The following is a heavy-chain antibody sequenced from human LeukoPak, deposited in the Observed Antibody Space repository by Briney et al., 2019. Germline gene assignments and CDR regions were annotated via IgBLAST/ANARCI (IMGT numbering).Heavy chain of an antibody. V-gene: IGHV4-59*08. Sequence: PSETLSLTCTVSGGSISSYYWSWIRQPPGKGLEWIAYVHNNGETKHNPSLKSRGTISVDTPNNQISLRLSSVTAADTAMYYCARQPAATAAFDIWGLGTMVTVSS. CDR2: VHNNGET. D-gene: IGHD5-18*01. CDR3: ARQPAATAAFDI. J-gene: IGHJ3*02. CDR1: GGSISSYY.